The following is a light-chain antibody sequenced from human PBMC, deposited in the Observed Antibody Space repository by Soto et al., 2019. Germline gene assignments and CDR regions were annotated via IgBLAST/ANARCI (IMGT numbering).Light chain of an antibody. CDR2: VAA. V-gene: IGKV3-15*01. J-gene: IGKJ4*01. Sequence: IVMTQSPVTLSVSPGDRATLSFRASHSVNSNLAWYQHQPGQTSKRLIYVAATRATCTPARFSGSGSGTEFTLSIIRLQSEEFAVYSCEQYNVWPLSFGGGTKVEFK. CDR3: EQYNVWPLS. CDR1: HSVNSN.